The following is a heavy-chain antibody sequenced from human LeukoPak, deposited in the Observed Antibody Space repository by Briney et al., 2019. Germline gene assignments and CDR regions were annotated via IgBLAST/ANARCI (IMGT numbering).Heavy chain of an antibody. Sequence: GWSLRLSCTASGFTFSNYTMNWVRQAPGKGLEWVSCLSSSGCYTYYADSVKGRFSLSRDNFKNTLYLRKKSLKGEDTAVYYCATDPPLSGWFDYWGQGTLVTVSS. V-gene: IGHV3-23*01. CDR2: LSSSGCYT. CDR3: ATDPPLSGWFDY. J-gene: IGHJ5*01. CDR1: GFTFSNYT. D-gene: IGHD1-26*01.